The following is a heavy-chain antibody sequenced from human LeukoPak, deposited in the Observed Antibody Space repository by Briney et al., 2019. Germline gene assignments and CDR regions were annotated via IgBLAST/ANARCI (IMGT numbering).Heavy chain of an antibody. CDR2: ISVSGGSE. CDR1: ILTFNSNA. J-gene: IGHJ4*02. V-gene: IGHV3-23*01. D-gene: IGHD3-22*01. Sequence: PGGSLRLSCVVSILTFNSNALYWVRQAPGKGLEWVSGISVSGGSEYYADSVKGRFSVSRDNSKHTVYLQMTSLRAEDTAGYFCASHAHDYDSSGYFDSWGQGALVTVSS. CDR3: ASHAHDYDSSGYFDS.